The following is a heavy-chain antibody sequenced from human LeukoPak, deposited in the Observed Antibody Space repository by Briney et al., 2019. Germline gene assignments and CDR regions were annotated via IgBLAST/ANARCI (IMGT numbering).Heavy chain of an antibody. CDR2: IWYGGSNK. D-gene: IGHD3-22*01. Sequence: GGSLTLACAASGFTFGNYGMHWVRQAPGRGREWVAVIWYGGSNKSYTDPVKGRFTISRDNSKNTLYLQKNSLRGEDTAVYHWAGLYYYDSRGFYSNDVFDIWGQGTMVTVSA. V-gene: IGHV3-33*03. CDR1: GFTFGNYG. CDR3: AGLYYYDSRGFYSNDVFDI. J-gene: IGHJ3*02.